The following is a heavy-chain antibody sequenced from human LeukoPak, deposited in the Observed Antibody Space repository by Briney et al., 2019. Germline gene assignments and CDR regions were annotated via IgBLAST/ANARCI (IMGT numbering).Heavy chain of an antibody. V-gene: IGHV3-23*01. CDR1: GFTFSTYA. D-gene: IGHD6-6*01. Sequence: GGSLRLSCAASGFTFSTYAMSWIRQAPGKGLEWVSYISSSGSTIYYADSVKGRFTISRDNSKTTLYLQMNSLRAEDTAVYYCAKADRAAPGHWGQGTLVTVSS. CDR2: ISSSGSTI. J-gene: IGHJ4*02. CDR3: AKADRAAPGH.